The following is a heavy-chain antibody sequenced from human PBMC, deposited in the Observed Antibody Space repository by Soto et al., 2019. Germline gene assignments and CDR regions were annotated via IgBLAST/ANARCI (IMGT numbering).Heavy chain of an antibody. CDR1: GGSISSGGYY. CDR3: ARDLQYSSGYPLGYYYGMDV. D-gene: IGHD6-19*01. J-gene: IGHJ6*02. Sequence: PSETLSLTCTVSGGSISSGGYYWSWIRQHPGKGLEWIGYIYYSGSTYYNPSLKSRVTISVDTSKNQFSLKLSSVTAADTAVYYCARDLQYSSGYPLGYYYGMDVWGQGTTVTVSS. V-gene: IGHV4-31*03. CDR2: IYYSGST.